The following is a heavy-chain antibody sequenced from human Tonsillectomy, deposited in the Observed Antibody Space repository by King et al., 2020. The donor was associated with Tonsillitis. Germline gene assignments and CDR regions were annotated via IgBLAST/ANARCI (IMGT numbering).Heavy chain of an antibody. D-gene: IGHD3-16*01. CDR3: ARGGYTYAYRNDAFDI. CDR2: INHSGST. J-gene: IGHJ3*02. V-gene: IGHV4-34*01. CDR1: GGSFIGYY. Sequence: VQLQQWGAGLLKPSETLSLTCAVYGGSFIGYYWSWIRQSPGKGLEWIGEINHSGSTNYNPSLKSRVTISVDTSKNHFSLKQSSLTAADTAVYYCARGGYTYAYRNDAFDIWGQGTMVTVSS.